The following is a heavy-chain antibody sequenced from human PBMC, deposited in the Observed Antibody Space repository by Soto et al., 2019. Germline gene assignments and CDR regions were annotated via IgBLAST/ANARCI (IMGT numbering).Heavy chain of an antibody. J-gene: IGHJ4*02. Sequence: PSETLSLTCTVSGVSISSSSYYWGWIRQPPGKGLGWIGSIYYSGSTYYNPSLKSRVTISVDTSKDQFSLKLSSVTAADTAVYYCARRRITIDNWGQGTLVTVSS. V-gene: IGHV4-39*01. CDR2: IYYSGST. CDR3: ARRRITIDN. D-gene: IGHD3-3*01. CDR1: GVSISSSSYY.